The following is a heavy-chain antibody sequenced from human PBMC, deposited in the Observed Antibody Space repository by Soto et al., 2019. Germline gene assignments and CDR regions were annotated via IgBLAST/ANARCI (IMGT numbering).Heavy chain of an antibody. CDR3: AKDNRLWYDHYSSGLY. V-gene: IGHV3-23*01. CDR2: ISGGGGST. D-gene: IGHD3-22*01. CDR1: GFTFSSYA. Sequence: EVQLLESGGGLVQPGGSLRLSCAASGFTFSSYAMSWVRQAPGKGLEWVSAISGGGGSTYYADSVKGRFTISRDNSKNTLDLQINSLRAEDTAVYYCAKDNRLWYDHYSSGLYWGQGTLVTVSS. J-gene: IGHJ4*02.